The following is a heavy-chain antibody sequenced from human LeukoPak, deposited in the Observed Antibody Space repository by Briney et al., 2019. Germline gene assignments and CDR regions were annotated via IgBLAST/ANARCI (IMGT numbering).Heavy chain of an antibody. V-gene: IGHV4-61*01. D-gene: IGHD3-10*01. J-gene: IGHJ5*02. CDR3: ARSITMVRGVRGVWFDP. Sequence: SETLSLTCTVSGGSVSSGSYYWSWIRQPPGKGLEWIGYIYYSGSTNYNPSLKSRVTISVDTSKNQFSLKLSSVTAADTAVYYCARSITMVRGVRGVWFDPWGQGTLVTVSS. CDR1: GGSVSSGSYY. CDR2: IYYSGST.